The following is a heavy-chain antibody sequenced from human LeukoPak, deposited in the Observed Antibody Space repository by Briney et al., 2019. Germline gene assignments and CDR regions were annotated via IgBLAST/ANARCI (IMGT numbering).Heavy chain of an antibody. CDR1: GFTFSSYA. CDR2: ISGSGAST. Sequence: GGSLRLSCAASGFTFSSYAMNWVRQAPGKGLEWVSTISGSGASTYYADSVKGRFTISRDNSKNTMYLQMNSLRAEDTAVYYCAKGDDYGDYYFDYWGQGTLVTVSS. V-gene: IGHV3-23*01. J-gene: IGHJ4*02. D-gene: IGHD4-17*01. CDR3: AKGDDYGDYYFDY.